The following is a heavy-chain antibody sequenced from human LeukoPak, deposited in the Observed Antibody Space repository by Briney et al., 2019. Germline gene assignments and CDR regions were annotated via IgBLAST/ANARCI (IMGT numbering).Heavy chain of an antibody. J-gene: IGHJ3*02. CDR2: IKQDGSEK. CDR3: ARERALDI. CDR1: GLTFSSYW. V-gene: IGHV3-7*01. Sequence: GGSLRLSCEASGLTFSSYWMSWVRQAPGKGLERVANIKQDGSEKYYVDSVKGRFTISRDNAKNSLYLQMNSLRAEDTAVYYCARERALDIWGQGTMVTVSS.